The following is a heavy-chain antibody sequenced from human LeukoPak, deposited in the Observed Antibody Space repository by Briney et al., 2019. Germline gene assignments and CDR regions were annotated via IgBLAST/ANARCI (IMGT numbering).Heavy chain of an antibody. D-gene: IGHD2-15*01. CDR3: AKDELGYCSGGSCYHGMDV. CDR1: GFTFDDYA. V-gene: IGHV3-43D*03. CDR2: ISWDGGST. Sequence: GGSLRLSCAASGFTFDDYAMHWVRQAPGKGLEWVSLISWDGGSTYYADSVKGRFTISRDNSKNSLYLQMNSLRAEDTALYYCAKDELGYCSGGSCYHGMDVWGQGTTVTVSS. J-gene: IGHJ6*02.